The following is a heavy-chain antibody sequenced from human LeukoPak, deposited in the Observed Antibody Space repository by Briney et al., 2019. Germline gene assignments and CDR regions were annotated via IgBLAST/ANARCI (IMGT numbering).Heavy chain of an antibody. V-gene: IGHV3-53*01. CDR3: ARGATVTTGGY. Sequence: GGSLRLSCAASGFTVSSNYMSWVRQAPGKGLEWVSVIYSGGTTYYADSVRGRFTISRDNSKNTLSLQMNSPRAEDTAVYYCARGATVTTGGYWGQGTLVTVSS. D-gene: IGHD4-17*01. J-gene: IGHJ4*02. CDR1: GFTVSSNY. CDR2: IYSGGTT.